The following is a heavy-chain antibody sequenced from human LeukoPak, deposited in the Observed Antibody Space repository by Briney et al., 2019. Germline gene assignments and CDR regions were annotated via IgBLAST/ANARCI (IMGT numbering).Heavy chain of an antibody. CDR1: GFTFSDYY. J-gene: IGHJ4*02. CDR2: ISSSGSTI. D-gene: IGHD3-9*01. CDR3: AAYFDWLLYGSPGLSINDY. Sequence: GGSLRLSCAASGFTFSDYYMSWIRQAPGKGLEWVSYISSSGSTIYYADSVKGRFTISRDNAKNSLYLQMNSLRAEDTAVYYCAAYFDWLLYGSPGLSINDYWGQGTLVTVSS. V-gene: IGHV3-11*01.